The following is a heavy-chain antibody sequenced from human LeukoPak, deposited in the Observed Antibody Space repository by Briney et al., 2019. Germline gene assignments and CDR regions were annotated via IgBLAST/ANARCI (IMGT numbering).Heavy chain of an antibody. CDR3: ARASSGWYNWFDP. J-gene: IGHJ5*02. CDR2: IYYSGTT. Sequence: SETLSLTCTVSGGSIGGSPYYWGWIRQPPGKGLEWIGSIYYSGTTYHNPSLKSRVTMSVDTSKNQFSLKLSSVTAADTAVYYCARASSGWYNWFDPWGQGTLVTVSS. D-gene: IGHD6-19*01. V-gene: IGHV4-39*07. CDR1: GGSIGGSPYY.